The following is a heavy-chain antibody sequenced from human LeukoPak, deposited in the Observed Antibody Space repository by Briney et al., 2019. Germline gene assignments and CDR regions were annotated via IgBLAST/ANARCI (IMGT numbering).Heavy chain of an antibody. J-gene: IGHJ5*02. CDR1: GFTFSSYS. V-gene: IGHV3-21*01. CDR3: ARRGGYRSSTSCYRVRTPWFDP. Sequence: KPGGSLRLSCAASGFTFSSYSMNWVRQAPGKGLEWVSSISSSSSYIYYADSVKGRFTISRDNAKNSLYLQMNSLRAEDTAVYYCARRGGYRSSTSCYRVRTPWFDPWGQGTLVTVSS. CDR2: ISSSSSYI. D-gene: IGHD2-2*01.